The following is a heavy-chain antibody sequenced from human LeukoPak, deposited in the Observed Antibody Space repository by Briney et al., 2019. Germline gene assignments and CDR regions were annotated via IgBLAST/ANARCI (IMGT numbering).Heavy chain of an antibody. J-gene: IGHJ3*02. CDR1: GYTFTTYD. V-gene: IGHV1-8*03. Sequence: GASVKVSCKASGYTFTTYDITWVRQATGQGLEWMGWMNPNSGNTAYAQKFQGRVTITRNTSISTAYMELSSLRSEDTAVYYCARGRPSITMIVVASEGFDIWGQGTMVTVSS. D-gene: IGHD3-22*01. CDR2: MNPNSGNT. CDR3: ARGRPSITMIVVASEGFDI.